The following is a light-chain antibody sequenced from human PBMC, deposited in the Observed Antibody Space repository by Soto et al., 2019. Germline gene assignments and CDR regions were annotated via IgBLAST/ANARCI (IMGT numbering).Light chain of an antibody. CDR1: QSISTY. Sequence: IQMTQSPSTLSASVGDRVTITCRASQSISTYLAWYQQKPGKAPKLLIYKASNLETGVPSRFSGSGSGTEFTLTISSLQPDDPATYYCQQYNTYSRTFGLGTKV. V-gene: IGKV1-5*03. J-gene: IGKJ1*01. CDR2: KAS. CDR3: QQYNTYSRT.